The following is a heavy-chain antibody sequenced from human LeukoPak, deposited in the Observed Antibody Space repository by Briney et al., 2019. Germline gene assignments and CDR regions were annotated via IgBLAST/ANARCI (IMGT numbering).Heavy chain of an antibody. J-gene: IGHJ4*02. Sequence: GASVKVSCKASGYTFTSYGISWVRQAPGQGLEWMGWISGYNGNTIYTQKLQGRVSMTTDTSTSTAYTDLRSLRSDDTAVYYCARDYCNNPTCHTREFDYWGQGTLVTVSS. D-gene: IGHD2/OR15-2a*01. CDR2: ISGYNGNT. CDR3: ARDYCNNPTCHTREFDY. CDR1: GYTFTSYG. V-gene: IGHV1-18*01.